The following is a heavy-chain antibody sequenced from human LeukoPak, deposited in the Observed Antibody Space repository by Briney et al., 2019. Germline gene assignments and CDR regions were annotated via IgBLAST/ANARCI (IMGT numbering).Heavy chain of an antibody. V-gene: IGHV3-48*01. D-gene: IGHD1-26*01. Sequence: GGSLRLSCAASGFIFSTYSMNWVRQAPGKGLEWVSYISGSSSTIYYADSVKGRFTISRDNAKNSLYLQMNSLRAEDTAVYYCARASGSYQTFDYWGQGTLVTVSS. CDR3: ARASGSYQTFDY. CDR1: GFIFSTYS. CDR2: ISGSSSTI. J-gene: IGHJ4*02.